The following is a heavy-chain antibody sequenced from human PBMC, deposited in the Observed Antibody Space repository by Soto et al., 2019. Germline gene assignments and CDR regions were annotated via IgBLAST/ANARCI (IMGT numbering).Heavy chain of an antibody. J-gene: IGHJ5*02. Sequence: ASVKVSCKVSGYTLTELSMHWVRQAPGKGLEWMGGFDPEDGETIYAQKFQGRVTMTQDTPTDTAYMELGSLRSEDTAVYYCATEVSASSGWYNWFDPWGQGTLVTVSS. CDR2: FDPEDGET. CDR1: GYTLTELS. V-gene: IGHV1-24*01. CDR3: ATEVSASSGWYNWFDP. D-gene: IGHD6-19*01.